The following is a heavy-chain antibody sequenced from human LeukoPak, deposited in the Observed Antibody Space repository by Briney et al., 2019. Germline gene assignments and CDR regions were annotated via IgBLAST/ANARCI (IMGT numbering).Heavy chain of an antibody. J-gene: IGHJ4*02. CDR2: ISSSSSYI. D-gene: IGHD3-22*01. CDR3: ARDGLKDYYDSSGYD. CDR1: GFTFSSYS. Sequence: PGGSLRLSCAASGFTFSSYSMNWVRQAPGKGLEWVSSISSSSSYIYYADSVKGRFTISRDNAKNSLYLQMNSLRAEDTAVYYCARDGLKDYYDSSGYDWGQGTLATVSS. V-gene: IGHV3-21*01.